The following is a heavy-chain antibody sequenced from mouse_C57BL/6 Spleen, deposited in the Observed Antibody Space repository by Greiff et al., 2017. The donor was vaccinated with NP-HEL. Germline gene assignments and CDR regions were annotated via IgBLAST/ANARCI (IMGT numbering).Heavy chain of an antibody. CDR2: INPNNGGT. V-gene: IGHV1-26*01. CDR3: ARHLAMDY. J-gene: IGHJ4*01. CDR1: GYTFTDYY. Sequence: EVQLQQSGPELVKPGASVKISCKASGYTFTDYYMNWVKQSHGKSLEWIGDINPNNGGTSYNQKFKGKATLTVDKSSSTAYMEIRSLTSEDSAVYYCARHLAMDYWGQGTSVTVSS.